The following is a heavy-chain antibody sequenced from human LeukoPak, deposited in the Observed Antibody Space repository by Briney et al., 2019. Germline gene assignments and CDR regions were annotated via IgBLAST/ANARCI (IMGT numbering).Heavy chain of an antibody. CDR3: ARVDTAMGVY. Sequence: ASVKVSCKASGGTFSSYAISWVRQAPGQGLEWMGRIIPIFGTANYAQKFQGRVTITTDESTSTAYMELSSLRSEDTAVYCCARVDTAMGVYWGQGTLVTVSS. J-gene: IGHJ4*02. D-gene: IGHD5-18*01. V-gene: IGHV1-69*05. CDR2: IIPIFGTA. CDR1: GGTFSSYA.